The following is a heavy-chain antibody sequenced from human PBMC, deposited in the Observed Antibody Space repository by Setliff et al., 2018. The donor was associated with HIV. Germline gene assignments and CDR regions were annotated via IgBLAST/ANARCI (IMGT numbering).Heavy chain of an antibody. CDR2: IYPGDSDT. D-gene: IGHD5-18*01. CDR1: GYSFRSYS. CDR3: ARPSAPGGYSYGFDY. V-gene: IGHV5-51*01. Sequence: GESLKISCQGFGYSFRSYSIAWVRQKPGKGLEWMGIIYPGDSDTRYSPSFRGQVTMSADKSINTAYLQWSSLKASDTAIYYCARPSAPGGYSYGFDYWGQGTLVTVSS. J-gene: IGHJ4*02.